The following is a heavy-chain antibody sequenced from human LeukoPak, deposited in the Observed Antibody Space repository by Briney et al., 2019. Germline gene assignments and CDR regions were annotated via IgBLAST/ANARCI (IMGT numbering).Heavy chain of an antibody. Sequence: GASVKVSCKASGGTFSSYAISWVRQAPGQGLEWMGGIIPIFGTANYAQKFQGRVTITADESTSTAYMELSSLGSEDTAVYYCARGDKIVATWPGSPPLYNWFDPWGQGTLVTVSS. CDR3: ARGDKIVATWPGSPPLYNWFDP. CDR1: GGTFSSYA. J-gene: IGHJ5*02. CDR2: IIPIFGTA. D-gene: IGHD5-12*01. V-gene: IGHV1-69*01.